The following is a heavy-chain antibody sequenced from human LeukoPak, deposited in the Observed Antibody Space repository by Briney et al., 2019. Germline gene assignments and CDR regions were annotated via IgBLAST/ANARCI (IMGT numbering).Heavy chain of an antibody. CDR3: ARANIVVVPGYFDY. D-gene: IGHD2-2*01. Sequence: SQTLSLTCAVSGGSISRGGYSWRWIRQPPGKGLEWIGYIYHSGSTDYKPSLKSRVTISVDRSKNQFSLKLSSVTAADTAVYYCARANIVVVPGYFDYWGQGTLVTVSS. V-gene: IGHV4-30-2*01. CDR2: IYHSGST. CDR1: GGSISRGGYS. J-gene: IGHJ4*02.